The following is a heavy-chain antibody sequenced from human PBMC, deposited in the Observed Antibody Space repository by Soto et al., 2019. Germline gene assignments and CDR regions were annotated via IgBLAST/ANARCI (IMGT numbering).Heavy chain of an antibody. Sequence: GGSLRLSCAASGFTFSSYRMHWVRQAPGKGLEWVAVISYDGSNKYYADSVKDRFTISRDNSKNTLYLQMNSLRAEDTAVYYCAKGTYYYDSSGYLDYWGQGTLVSVSS. CDR1: GFTFSSYR. D-gene: IGHD3-22*01. J-gene: IGHJ4*01. V-gene: IGHV3-30*18. CDR3: AKGTYYYDSSGYLDY. CDR2: ISYDGSNK.